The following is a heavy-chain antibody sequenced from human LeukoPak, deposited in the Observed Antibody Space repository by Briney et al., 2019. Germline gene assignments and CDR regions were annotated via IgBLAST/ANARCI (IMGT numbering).Heavy chain of an antibody. D-gene: IGHD3-10*02. CDR1: GFTFSRYG. J-gene: IGHJ4*02. V-gene: IGHV3-30*02. Sequence: GGSLRLSCAASGFTFSRYGMHWVRQGPGKGLEWVAFIQYDGTNKYYGDFVKGRFTISRDNAKDSLYLQMNSLRAEDTAVYYCARDYVGGWNDYWGQGTLVTVSS. CDR2: IQYDGTNK. CDR3: ARDYVGGWNDY.